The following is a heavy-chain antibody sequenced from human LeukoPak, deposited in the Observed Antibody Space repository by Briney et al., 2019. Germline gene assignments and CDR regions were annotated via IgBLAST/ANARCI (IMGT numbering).Heavy chain of an antibody. CDR3: ARDTENLDSSGYSYYFDY. J-gene: IGHJ4*02. D-gene: IGHD3-22*01. Sequence: GRSLRLSCAASGFTFSSYAMHWVRQAPGKGLEWVAVISYDGSNKYYADSVKGRFTISRDNSKNTPYLQMNSLRAEDTAVYYCARDTENLDSSGYSYYFDYWGQGTLVTVSS. V-gene: IGHV3-30-3*01. CDR2: ISYDGSNK. CDR1: GFTFSSYA.